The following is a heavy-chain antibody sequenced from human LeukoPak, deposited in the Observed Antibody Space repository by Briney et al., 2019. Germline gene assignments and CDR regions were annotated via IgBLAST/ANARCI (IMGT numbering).Heavy chain of an antibody. Sequence: GASVKVSCKASGGTFSSYAISWVRQAPGQGLEWMGGIIPIFGTANYAQKFQGRVTITTDTSASTAYMELSSLRSEDTAVYYCARQDTSGYYSFDYWGQGTLVTVSS. V-gene: IGHV1-69*05. D-gene: IGHD3-22*01. CDR2: IIPIFGTA. J-gene: IGHJ4*02. CDR1: GGTFSSYA. CDR3: ARQDTSGYYSFDY.